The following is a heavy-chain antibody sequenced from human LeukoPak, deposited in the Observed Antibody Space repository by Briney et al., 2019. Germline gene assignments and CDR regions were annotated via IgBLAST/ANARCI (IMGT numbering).Heavy chain of an antibody. J-gene: IGHJ4*02. CDR2: INHSGST. CDR3: GGGQFTMVGGAFY. CDR1: GGSFSGYY. D-gene: IGHD3-10*01. Sequence: SETLSLTCAVYGGSFSGYYWSWIRQPPGKGLEWIGEINHSGSTNYNPSLKSRVTISVDTSKNQFSLKLSSVTAADTAVYYWGGGQFTMVGGAFYGARETLVTV. V-gene: IGHV4-34*01.